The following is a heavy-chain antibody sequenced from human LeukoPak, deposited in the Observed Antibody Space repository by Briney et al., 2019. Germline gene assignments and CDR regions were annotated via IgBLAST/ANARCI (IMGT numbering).Heavy chain of an antibody. CDR3: ARRPITIFGGVTYYFDY. Sequence: GASVKVSCKASGYTFTGYYMHWVRQAPGQGLEWMGGIIPIFGTANYAQKFQGRVTITADESTSTAYMELSSLRSEDTAVYYCARRPITIFGGVTYYFDYWGQGTLVTVSS. V-gene: IGHV1-69*13. D-gene: IGHD3-3*01. J-gene: IGHJ4*02. CDR1: GYTFTGYY. CDR2: IIPIFGTA.